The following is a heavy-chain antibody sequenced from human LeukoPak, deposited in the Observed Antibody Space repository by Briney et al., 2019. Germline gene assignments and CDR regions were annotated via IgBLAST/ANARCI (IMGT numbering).Heavy chain of an antibody. D-gene: IGHD3-22*01. CDR1: GYTFTSYA. CDR2: INAGNGNT. V-gene: IGHV1-3*01. CDR3: ASHDSSGYYQPFDY. Sequence: ASVKVSCTASGYTFTSYAMHWVRQAPGQRLEWMGWINAGNGNTKYSQRFQGRVTITRDTSASTAYMELSSLRSEDTAVYYCASHDSSGYYQPFDYWGQGTLVTVSS. J-gene: IGHJ4*02.